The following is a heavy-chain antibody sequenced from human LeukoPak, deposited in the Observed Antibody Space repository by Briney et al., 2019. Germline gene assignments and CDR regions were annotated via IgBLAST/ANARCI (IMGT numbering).Heavy chain of an antibody. D-gene: IGHD3-16*01. J-gene: IGHJ4*02. CDR3: ASLRPISRQYFDY. V-gene: IGHV3-30*02. CDR2: IRYDGSNK. Sequence: GGSLRLSCAASGFTFSSYGMYWVRQAPGKGLEWVAFIRYDGSNKYYADSVKGRFTVSRDNSKNTLYLQMNSLRAEDTAVYYCASLRPISRQYFDYWGQGTLVTVSS. CDR1: GFTFSSYG.